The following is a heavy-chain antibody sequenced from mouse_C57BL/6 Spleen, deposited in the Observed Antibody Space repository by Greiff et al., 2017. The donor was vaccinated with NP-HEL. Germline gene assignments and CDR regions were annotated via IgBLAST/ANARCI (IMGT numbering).Heavy chain of an antibody. CDR2: ISGGGGNT. CDR3: ATSVVAFYWYFDV. J-gene: IGHJ1*03. CDR1: GFTFSSYT. Sequence: DVKLVESGGGLVKPGGSLKLSCAASGFTFSSYTMSWVRQTPEKRLEWVATISGGGGNTYYPDSVKGRFTISRDNAKNTLYLQMSSLRSEDTALYYCATSVVAFYWYFDVWGTGTTVTVSS. D-gene: IGHD1-1*01. V-gene: IGHV5-9*01.